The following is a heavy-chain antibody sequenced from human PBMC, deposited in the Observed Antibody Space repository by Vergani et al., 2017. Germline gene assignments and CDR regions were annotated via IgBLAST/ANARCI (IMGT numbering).Heavy chain of an antibody. J-gene: IGHJ6*02. CDR3: TTDPRYCGDGSCXWLRDHHYYGMDV. V-gene: IGHV3-15*07. D-gene: IGHD2-21*01. Sequence: EVQLVESGGGIVKPGGSLRLSCVASGFSFRNAWMNWVRRTPGKGLEWVGRIKSTFDRGTTDYAAAVKGRFTISRGDSKNTLFLQMNGLKTEDIGVYYCTTDPRYCGDGSCXWLRDHHYYGMDVWGQGTTVTVSS. CDR2: IKSTFDRGTT. CDR1: GFSFRNAW.